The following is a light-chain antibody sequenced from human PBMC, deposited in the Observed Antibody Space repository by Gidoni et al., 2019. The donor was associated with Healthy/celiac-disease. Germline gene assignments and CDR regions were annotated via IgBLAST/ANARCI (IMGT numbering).Light chain of an antibody. J-gene: IGKJ4*01. CDR2: DAS. CDR1: QRISSW. V-gene: IGKV1-5*01. CDR3: QQYNSYSLLT. Sequence: SPRSASLGDRVTITCRASQRISSWLAWYQQKPGKAPKLLIYDASSLESGVPSRFSGSGSGTEFTLTISSLQPDDFATYYCQQYNSYSLLTFGGGTKVEIK.